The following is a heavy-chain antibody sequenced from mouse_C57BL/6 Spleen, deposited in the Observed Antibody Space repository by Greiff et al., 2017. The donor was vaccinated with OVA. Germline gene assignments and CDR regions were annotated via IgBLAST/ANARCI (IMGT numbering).Heavy chain of an antibody. CDR3: AREAGPFAY. CDR1: GFTFSSYA. D-gene: IGHD3-3*01. V-gene: IGHV5-4*01. J-gene: IGHJ3*01. CDR2: ISDGGSYT. Sequence: DVQLVESGGGLVKPGGSLKLSCAASGFTFSSYAMSWVRQTPEKRLEWVATISDGGSYTYYPDNVKGRFTISRDNAKNNLYLQMSHLKSEDTAMYYCAREAGPFAYWGQGTLVTVSA.